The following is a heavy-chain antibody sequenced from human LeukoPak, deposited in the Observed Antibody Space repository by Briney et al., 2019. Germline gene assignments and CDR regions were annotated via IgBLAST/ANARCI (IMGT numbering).Heavy chain of an antibody. D-gene: IGHD1-1*01. J-gene: IGHJ5*02. CDR2: IIPIFGTA. V-gene: IGHV1-69*05. CDR1: GGTFSSYA. Sequence: SVKVSCKASGGTFSSYAISWVRQAPGQGLEWTGGIIPIFGTANYAQKFQGRVTITTDESTSTAYMELSSLRSEDTAVYYCARAATGTTSRVWFDPWGQGTLVTVSS. CDR3: ARAATGTTSRVWFDP.